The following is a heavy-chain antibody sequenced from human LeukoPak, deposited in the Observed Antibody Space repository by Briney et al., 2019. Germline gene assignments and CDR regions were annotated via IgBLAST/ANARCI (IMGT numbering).Heavy chain of an antibody. Sequence: PGGSLRLSCAASGFTFSSYAMSWVRQVPGKGLEWVSSISGSGGSTYYADSVKGRFTISRDNSKNTLYLQMNSLRAEDTALYYCAERNSVYWYFDLWGCGTLVTVSS. J-gene: IGHJ2*01. D-gene: IGHD1-14*01. V-gene: IGHV3-23*01. CDR2: ISGSGGST. CDR3: AERNSVYWYFDL. CDR1: GFTFSSYA.